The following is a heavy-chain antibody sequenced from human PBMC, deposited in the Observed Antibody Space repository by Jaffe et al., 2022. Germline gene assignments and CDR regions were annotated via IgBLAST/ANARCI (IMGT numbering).Heavy chain of an antibody. V-gene: IGHV3-73*02. CDR1: GFTFSGSA. J-gene: IGHJ4*02. D-gene: IGHD6-13*01. CDR3: TSPGYSSSWFEPGFDY. CDR2: IRSKANSYAT. Sequence: EVQLVESGGGLVQPGGSLKLSCAASGFTFSGSAMHWVRQASGKGLEWVGRIRSKANSYATAYAASVKGRFTISRDDSKNTAYLQMNSLKTEDTAVYYCTSPGYSSSWFEPGFDYWGQGTLVTVSS.